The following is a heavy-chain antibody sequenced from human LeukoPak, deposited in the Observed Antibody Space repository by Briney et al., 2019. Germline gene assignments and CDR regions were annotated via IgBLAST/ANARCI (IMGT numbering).Heavy chain of an antibody. D-gene: IGHD3-22*01. J-gene: IGHJ5*02. CDR1: GFKFDDYG. CDR3: ADYYYDSSRGFDL. CDR2: INWNGART. Sequence: GGSLRLSCAASGFKFDDYGMSWVRQAPGKGLEWVCDINWNGARTGYADSVKGRFTISRDNAKNSLYLQMNSLRAEDTALYYCADYYYDSSRGFDLWGQGTLVTVSA. V-gene: IGHV3-20*04.